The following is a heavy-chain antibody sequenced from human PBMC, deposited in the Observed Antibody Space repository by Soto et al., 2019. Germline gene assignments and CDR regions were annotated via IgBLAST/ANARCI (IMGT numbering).Heavy chain of an antibody. CDR3: GRWGTSRELDV. CDR1: GDSIRSYY. J-gene: IGHJ6*02. Sequence: PSETLSLTCTVSGDSIRSYYWNWMRQPPGKGLEWIGYIHYSGSTNYNPSLKSRVTISVDTSKNQFSLKLSSVTAADTAVYYCGRWGTSRELDVWGQGATVT. CDR2: IHYSGST. V-gene: IGHV4-59*08. D-gene: IGHD3-16*01.